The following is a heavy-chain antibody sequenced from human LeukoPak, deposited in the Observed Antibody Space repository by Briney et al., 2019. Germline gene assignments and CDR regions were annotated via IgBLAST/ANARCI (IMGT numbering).Heavy chain of an antibody. J-gene: IGHJ4*02. V-gene: IGHV1-18*01. CDR2: ISAYNGNT. CDR1: GYTFTNYG. Sequence: ASVKVFCKASGYTFTNYGISWVRQVPGQGLEWMGWISAYNGNTNYAQKFEGRVTMTRDTSTSTVYMELSSLRSEDTAVYYCARDGPPYLPEIIAVAGIGGGGTWYYFDYWGQGTLVTVSS. CDR3: ARDGPPYLPEIIAVAGIGGGGTWYYFDY. D-gene: IGHD6-19*01.